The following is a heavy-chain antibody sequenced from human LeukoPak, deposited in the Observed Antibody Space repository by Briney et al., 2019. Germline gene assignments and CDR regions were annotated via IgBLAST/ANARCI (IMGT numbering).Heavy chain of an antibody. CDR3: ASHYDFWSGYYLY. Sequence: GGSLRLSCAASGFTFSSYAMSWVRQAPGKGLEWVPAISGSGGSTYYADSVKGRFTISRDNSKNTLYLQMNSLRAEDTAVYYCASHYDFWSGYYLYWGQGTLVTVSS. CDR1: GFTFSSYA. J-gene: IGHJ4*02. D-gene: IGHD3-3*01. CDR2: ISGSGGST. V-gene: IGHV3-23*01.